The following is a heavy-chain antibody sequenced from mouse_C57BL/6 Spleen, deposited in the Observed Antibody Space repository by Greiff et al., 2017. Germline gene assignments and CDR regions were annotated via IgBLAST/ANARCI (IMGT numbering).Heavy chain of an antibody. Sequence: QVQLKESGAELVRPGASVTLSCKASGYTFTDYEMHWVKQTPVHGLEWIGAIDPETGGTAYNQKFKGKAILTADKSSSTAYMELRSLTSEDSAVYYCTQTAQATIAYWGQGTLVTVSA. J-gene: IGHJ3*01. CDR2: IDPETGGT. V-gene: IGHV1-15*01. CDR1: GYTFTDYE. CDR3: TQTAQATIAY. D-gene: IGHD3-2*02.